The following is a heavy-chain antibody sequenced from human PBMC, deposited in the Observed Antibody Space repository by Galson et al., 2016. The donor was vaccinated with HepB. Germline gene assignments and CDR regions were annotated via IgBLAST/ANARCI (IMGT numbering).Heavy chain of an antibody. CDR3: ASDRYYESSGHFAFDI. D-gene: IGHD3-22*01. CDR2: INPNSGGT. V-gene: IGHV1-2*02. J-gene: IGHJ3*02. CDR1: GYTFTDYY. Sequence: SVKVSCKASGYTFTDYYMHWVRQAPGQGLEWMGWINPNSGGTNYAQKFQGRVTMTRDTSISTAYMELSRLRSDDTDVYYCASDRYYESSGHFAFDICGQGTMVTVSS.